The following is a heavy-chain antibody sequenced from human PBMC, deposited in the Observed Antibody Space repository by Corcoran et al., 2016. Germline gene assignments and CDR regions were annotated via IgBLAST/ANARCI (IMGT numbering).Heavy chain of an antibody. CDR2: IYYSGSI. J-gene: IGHJ1*01. D-gene: IGHD3-3*01. CDR1: GGSISSSSYY. Sequence: QLQLQESGPGLVKPSETLSLTCTVSGGSISSSSYYWGWIRQPPGKGLEWIGSIYYSGSIYYNPSLKSRVTISVDTSKNQFSLKLSSVTAADTAVYYCATPYYDFWSGYYHAEYFQHWGQGTLVTVSS. CDR3: ATPYYDFWSGYYHAEYFQH. V-gene: IGHV4-39*01.